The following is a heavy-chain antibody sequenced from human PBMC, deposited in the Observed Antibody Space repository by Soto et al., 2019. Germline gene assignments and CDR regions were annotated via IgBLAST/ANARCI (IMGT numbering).Heavy chain of an antibody. CDR2: IAYDGNNK. Sequence: QVQLVDSGGGVVQPGRSLRLSCAASGFTFSSYSIHWVRQAPGKGLEWVGVIAYDGNNKYYADSVKGRFTISKDNSKNTLCLQMNSLGAEDMAVYYCARALGGYYGVDVWGQGTSVTVSS. V-gene: IGHV3-30-3*01. J-gene: IGHJ6*02. CDR3: ARALGGYYGVDV. CDR1: GFTFSSYS.